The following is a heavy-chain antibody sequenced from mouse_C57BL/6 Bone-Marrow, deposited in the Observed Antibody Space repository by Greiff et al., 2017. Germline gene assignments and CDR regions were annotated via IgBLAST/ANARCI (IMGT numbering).Heavy chain of an antibody. J-gene: IGHJ2*01. CDR2: ISSGSSTI. CDR1: GFTFSDYG. V-gene: IGHV5-17*01. CDR3: ARNTLLRWGYYFDY. Sequence: EVQLVESGGGLVKPGGSLKLSCAASGFTFSDYGMHWVRQAPEKGLEWVAYISSGSSTIYYADTVKGRFTISRDNAKNTLFLQMTSLRSEDTAMYYCARNTLLRWGYYFDYWGQGTTLTVSS. D-gene: IGHD1-1*01.